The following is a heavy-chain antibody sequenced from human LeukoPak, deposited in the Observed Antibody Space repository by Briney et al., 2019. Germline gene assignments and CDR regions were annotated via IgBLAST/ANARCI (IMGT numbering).Heavy chain of an antibody. CDR3: ASAPPLNYYDSSGSYYFSPDAFDI. Sequence: SETLSLTCTVSGGSITSYYWSWIRQSPGKGLEWIGYIYHSGKTNYNPSLKSRVSISIDTSKNLFSLRLTSVTAADTAVYYCASAPPLNYYDSSGSYYFSPDAFDIWGQGTLVTVS. CDR2: IYHSGKT. J-gene: IGHJ3*02. D-gene: IGHD3-22*01. CDR1: GGSITSYY. V-gene: IGHV4-59*01.